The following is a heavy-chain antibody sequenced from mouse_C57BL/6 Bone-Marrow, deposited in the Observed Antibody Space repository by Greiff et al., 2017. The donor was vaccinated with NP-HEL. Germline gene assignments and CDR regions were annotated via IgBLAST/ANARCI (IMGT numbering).Heavy chain of an antibody. J-gene: IGHJ1*03. CDR3: ARQGDWYFDV. CDR1: GFTFSSYG. CDR2: ISSGGSYT. V-gene: IGHV5-6*01. Sequence: EVMLVESGGDLVKPGGSLKLSCAASGFTFSSYGMSWVRQTPDKRLEWVATISSGGSYTYYPDSVKGRFTISRDNAKNTLYLQMSSLKSEDTAVYYCARQGDWYFDVWGTGTTVTVSS.